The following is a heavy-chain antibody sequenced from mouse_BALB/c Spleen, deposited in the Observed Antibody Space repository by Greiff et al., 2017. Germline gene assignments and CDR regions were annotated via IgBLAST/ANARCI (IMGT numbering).Heavy chain of an antibody. CDR2: IWAGGST. Sequence: VQLKESGPGLVAPSQSLSITCTVSGFSLTSYGVHWVRQPPGKGLEWLGVIWAGGSTNYNSALMSRLSISKDNSKSQVFLKMNSLQTDDTAMYYCARESDYYGSSRGFAYWGQGTLVTVSA. CDR3: ARESDYYGSSRGFAY. J-gene: IGHJ3*01. CDR1: GFSLTSYG. D-gene: IGHD1-1*01. V-gene: IGHV2-9*02.